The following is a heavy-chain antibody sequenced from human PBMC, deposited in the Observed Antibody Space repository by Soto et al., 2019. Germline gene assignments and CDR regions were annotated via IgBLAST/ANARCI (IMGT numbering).Heavy chain of an antibody. CDR3: ARHNGDYAYYYYYMDV. V-gene: IGHV4-39*01. CDR2: IYYSGST. Sequence: PSETLSLTCTVSGGSISSSSYYWGWIRQPPGKGLEWIGSIYYSGSTYYNPSLKSRVTISVDTSKNQFSLKLSSVTAADTAVYYCARHNGDYAYYYYYMDVWGKGTTVTVSS. J-gene: IGHJ6*03. D-gene: IGHD4-17*01. CDR1: GGSISSSSYY.